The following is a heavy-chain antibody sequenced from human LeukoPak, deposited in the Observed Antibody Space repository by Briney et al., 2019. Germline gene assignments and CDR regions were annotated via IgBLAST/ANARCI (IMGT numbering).Heavy chain of an antibody. J-gene: IGHJ5*02. D-gene: IGHD4-11*01. CDR3: ARVPPTTVKGRFDP. CDR1: GYTFTGYY. CDR2: INPNSGGT. Sequence: ASVKVSCKASGYTFTGYYMHWVRQAPGQGLEWMGWINPNSGGTNYAQKFQGRVTMTRDTSISTAYMELSRLRSDDTAVYYCARVPPTTVKGRFDPWGQGTLVTVSS. V-gene: IGHV1-2*02.